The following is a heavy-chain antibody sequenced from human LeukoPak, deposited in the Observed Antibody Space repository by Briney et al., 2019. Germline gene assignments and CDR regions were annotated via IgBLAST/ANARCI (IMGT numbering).Heavy chain of an antibody. CDR2: ISPRGGGT. V-gene: IGHV3-23*01. D-gene: IGHD7-27*01. J-gene: IGHJ4*02. Sequence: PGGTLRLSCAASGFSFSNHGMNWVRQAPGKGLEWLSGISPRGGGTYYADSVKGRSTISRDDSKRTLSLQMNSLRVEDTAVCYCARDLAWGAFDYWGQGTLVSVSS. CDR1: GFSFSNHG. CDR3: ARDLAWGAFDY.